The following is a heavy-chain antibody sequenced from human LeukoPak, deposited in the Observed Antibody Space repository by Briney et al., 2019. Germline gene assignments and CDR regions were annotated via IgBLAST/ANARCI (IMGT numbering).Heavy chain of an antibody. D-gene: IGHD6-19*01. CDR3: AKGSSSGWYGDDY. CDR2: ISGSGGST. CDR1: GFTFSSYA. J-gene: IGHJ4*02. V-gene: IGHV3-23*01. Sequence: SGGSLRLSCAASGFTFSSYAMRWVRQAPGKGLEWVSAISGSGGSTHYADSVKGRFTISRDNSKNTLYLQMNSLRAEDTAVYYCAKGSSSGWYGDDYWGQGTLVTVSS.